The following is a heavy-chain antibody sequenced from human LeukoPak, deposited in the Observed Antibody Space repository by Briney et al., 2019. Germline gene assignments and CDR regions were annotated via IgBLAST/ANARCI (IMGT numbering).Heavy chain of an antibody. J-gene: IGHJ5*02. D-gene: IGHD6-13*01. CDR1: GGSISSGGYY. V-gene: IGHV4-31*03. CDR2: IYYSGST. CDR3: ARAAASALNWFDP. Sequence: SQTLSLTCTVSGGSISSGGYYWSWIRQHPGKGLEWIGYIYYSGSTYYNPSLKSRVTISVDTSKNQFSLKLSSVTVADTAVYYCARAAASALNWFDPWGQGTLVTVSS.